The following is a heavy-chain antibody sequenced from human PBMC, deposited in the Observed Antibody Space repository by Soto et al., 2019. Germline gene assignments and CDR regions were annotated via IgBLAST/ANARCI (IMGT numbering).Heavy chain of an antibody. D-gene: IGHD6-19*01. CDR1: GYTFTGYY. J-gene: IGHJ4*02. V-gene: IGHV1-2*04. CDR3: ARHLGKWGQWLKN. Sequence: ASVKVSCKASGYTFTGYYMHWVRQAPGQGLEWMGWINPKSGGTNYAQKFQGWVNMTRDTSISTAYMELSRLKSDDTAVYYCARHLGKWGQWLKNWGQGTLVTVYS. CDR2: INPKSGGT.